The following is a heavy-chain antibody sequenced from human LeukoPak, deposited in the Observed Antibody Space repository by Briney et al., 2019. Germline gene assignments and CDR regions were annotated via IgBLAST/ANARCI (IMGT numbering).Heavy chain of an antibody. J-gene: IGHJ3*02. Sequence: GRSLGLSCAASGFPFSSYGMHWVRQAPGKGLEGVAVIWYDGSNKYYADSVKGRFTISRDNSKNTLYLQMNSLRAEDTAVYYCAKDYGDYEESAFDIWGQGTMVTVSS. CDR2: IWYDGSNK. D-gene: IGHD4-17*01. V-gene: IGHV3-33*06. CDR1: GFPFSSYG. CDR3: AKDYGDYEESAFDI.